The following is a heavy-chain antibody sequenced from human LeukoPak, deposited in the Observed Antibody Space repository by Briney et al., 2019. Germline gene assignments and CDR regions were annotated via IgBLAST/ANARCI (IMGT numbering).Heavy chain of an antibody. D-gene: IGHD2-2*01. Sequence: GGSLRLSCAASGFTFSSYSMNWVRQAPGKGLEWVSYISSSSSTIYYADSVKGRFTISRDNAKNSLYLQMNSLRAEDTAVYYCARDCSSTSCYFDAFDIWGQGTMATVSS. V-gene: IGHV3-48*04. CDR2: ISSSSSTI. CDR1: GFTFSSYS. J-gene: IGHJ3*02. CDR3: ARDCSSTSCYFDAFDI.